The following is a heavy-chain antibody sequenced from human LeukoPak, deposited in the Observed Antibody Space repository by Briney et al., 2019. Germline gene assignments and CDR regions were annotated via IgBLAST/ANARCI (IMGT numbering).Heavy chain of an antibody. CDR2: IWYDGTNK. J-gene: IGHJ4*02. CDR1: GFTFNTCG. CDR3: AKELASSSYYFDY. D-gene: IGHD6-13*01. V-gene: IGHV3-33*06. Sequence: GGSLRLSCAASGFTFNTCGMHWVRQAPGKGLEWVAVIWYDGTNKYYADSVKGRFTISRDNSKNTLYLQMNSLRAEDTAVYYCAKELASSSYYFDYWGQGTLVTVSS.